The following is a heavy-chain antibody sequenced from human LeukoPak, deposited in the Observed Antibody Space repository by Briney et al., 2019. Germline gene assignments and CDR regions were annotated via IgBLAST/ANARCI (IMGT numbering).Heavy chain of an antibody. V-gene: IGHV4-59*01. CDR3: ARVVQRYYYDSSGYHDY. CDR1: GGSISSYY. J-gene: IGHJ4*02. D-gene: IGHD3-22*01. Sequence: PSETLSLTCTVSGGSISSYYWSWIRQPPGKGLEWIGYIYYSGSTNYNPSLKSRVTISVDTSKNQFSLKLSSVTAADTAVYYCARVVQRYYYDSSGYHDYWGQGTLVTVSS. CDR2: IYYSGST.